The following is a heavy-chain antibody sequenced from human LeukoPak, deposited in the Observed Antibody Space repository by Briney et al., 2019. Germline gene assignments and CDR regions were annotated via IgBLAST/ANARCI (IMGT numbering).Heavy chain of an antibody. D-gene: IGHD3-10*01. J-gene: IGHJ5*02. CDR2: ISAYNGNT. V-gene: IGHV1-18*01. Sequence: WASVKVSCKASGYTFTSYGISWVRQAPGQGLEWMGWISAYNGNTNYAQKLQGRVTMTTHTSTSTAYMELRSLRSDDTAVYYCARVVITMVRGVRGGFDPWGQGSLVTVPS. CDR3: ARVVITMVRGVRGGFDP. CDR1: GYTFTSYG.